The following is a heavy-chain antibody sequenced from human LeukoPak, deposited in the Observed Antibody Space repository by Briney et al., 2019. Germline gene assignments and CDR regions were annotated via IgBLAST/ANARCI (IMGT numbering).Heavy chain of an antibody. J-gene: IGHJ4*02. Sequence: PSETLSLTCAVYGGSFSGYYWSWIRQPPGKGLEWIGEINHSGSTNYNPSLKSRVTISVDTSKNQFSLKLSSVTAADTAVYYCARAYSGYDSSGYYPFDYWGQGTLVTVSS. D-gene: IGHD3-22*01. CDR1: GGSFSGYY. V-gene: IGHV4-34*01. CDR2: INHSGST. CDR3: ARAYSGYDSSGYYPFDY.